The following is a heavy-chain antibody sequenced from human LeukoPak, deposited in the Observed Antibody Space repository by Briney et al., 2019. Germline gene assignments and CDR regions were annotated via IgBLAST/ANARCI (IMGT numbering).Heavy chain of an antibody. Sequence: PGGSLRLSCAASGFTFTNAWMSWVRQAPGKGLEWVGRIKTKAEGGTTDYAAPVKGRFSISRDDSKNTLNLQMNSLKTEDTAVYYCTPPPGAGIVDYWGQGTLVTVSS. CDR3: TPPPGAGIVDY. CDR2: IKTKAEGGTT. J-gene: IGHJ4*02. CDR1: GFTFTNAW. V-gene: IGHV3-15*01. D-gene: IGHD1-1*01.